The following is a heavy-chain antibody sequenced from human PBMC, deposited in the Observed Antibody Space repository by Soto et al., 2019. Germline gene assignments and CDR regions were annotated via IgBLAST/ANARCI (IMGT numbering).Heavy chain of an antibody. J-gene: IGHJ3*02. D-gene: IGHD2-2*02. V-gene: IGHV1-18*01. CDR1: GYTFTSSG. CDR2: ISGYNGNT. Sequence: ASVKVSCKPSGYTFTSSGISWVRQAPGQGLEWMGWISGYNGNTNYAQKFRGRVTMTTDTSTTTAYMEVRSLRADDTAVYYCARAPGYCNSTTCYIDTFDIWGQGTKVTVSS. CDR3: ARAPGYCNSTTCYIDTFDI.